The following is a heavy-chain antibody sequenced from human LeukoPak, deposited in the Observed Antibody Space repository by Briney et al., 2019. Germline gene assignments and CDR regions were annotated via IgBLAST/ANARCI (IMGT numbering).Heavy chain of an antibody. D-gene: IGHD2-8*02. V-gene: IGHV3-48*01. J-gene: IGHJ3*02. CDR1: GFTFSSYS. CDR2: ISSSSSTI. Sequence: GGSLRLSCAASGFTFSSYSMNWVRQAPGKGLEWVSYISSSSSTIYYADSVKGRFTISRDNAKDSLYLQMNSLRAEDTAVYYCARILGAFDIWGQGTMVTASS. CDR3: ARILGAFDI.